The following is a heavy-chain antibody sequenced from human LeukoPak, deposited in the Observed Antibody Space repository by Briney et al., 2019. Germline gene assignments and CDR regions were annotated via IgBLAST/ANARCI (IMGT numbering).Heavy chain of an antibody. CDR3: ARQKWTSTSCLTKNAFDI. CDR1: GGSFSGYC. J-gene: IGHJ3*02. CDR2: IYTSGST. D-gene: IGHD2-2*01. Sequence: SETLSLTCAVYGGSFSGYCWSWIRQPPGKGLEWIGYIYTSGSTNYNPPLKSRVTISVDTSKNQFSLDLSSVTAADTAVYYCARQKWTSTSCLTKNAFDIWGQGTMVTVSS. V-gene: IGHV4-4*09.